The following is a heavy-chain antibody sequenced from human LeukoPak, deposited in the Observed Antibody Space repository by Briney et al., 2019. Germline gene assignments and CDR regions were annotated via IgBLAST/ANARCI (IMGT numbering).Heavy chain of an antibody. CDR1: GGSVSSGSYY. CDR2: IYYSGST. CDR3: ARHSFSGFGDFDY. Sequence: SETLSLTCTVSGGSVSSGSYYWSWIRQPPGKGLEWIGYIYYSGSTYYNPSLKSRVTISVDTSKNQFSLKLSSVTAADTAVYYCARHSFSGFGDFDYWGQGTLVTVSS. D-gene: IGHD3-10*01. J-gene: IGHJ4*02. V-gene: IGHV4-39*01.